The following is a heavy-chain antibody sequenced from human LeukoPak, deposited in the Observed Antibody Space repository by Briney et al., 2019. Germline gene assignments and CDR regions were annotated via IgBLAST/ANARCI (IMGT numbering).Heavy chain of an antibody. V-gene: IGHV4-34*01. Sequence: PSETLSLTCAVYGGSFSGYYWSWIRQPPGKGLEWIGEINHSGSTNYNPSLKSRVTISVDTSKNQFSLKLSSVTAADTAVYYCARLGITSVFDYWGQGTLVTVSS. J-gene: IGHJ4*02. CDR2: INHSGST. CDR1: GGSFSGYY. CDR3: ARLGITSVFDY. D-gene: IGHD3-16*01.